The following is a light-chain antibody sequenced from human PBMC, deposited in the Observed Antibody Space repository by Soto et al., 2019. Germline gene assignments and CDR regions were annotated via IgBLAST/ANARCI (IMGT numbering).Light chain of an antibody. J-gene: IGKJ1*01. CDR3: KHYNSYSEA. Sequence: DIQMTQSPSTLSGSVGDRVTITCRASQTISSWLAWYQQKPGKAHKLLIYKASTLKSGVPSNFSGSGSGTEFTLSIRSLQPEDFATYYCKHYNSYSEAFGQGTKVDIK. CDR2: KAS. CDR1: QTISSW. V-gene: IGKV1-5*03.